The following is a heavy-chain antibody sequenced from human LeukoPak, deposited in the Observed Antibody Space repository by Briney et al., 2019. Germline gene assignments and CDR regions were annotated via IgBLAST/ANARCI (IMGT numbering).Heavy chain of an antibody. V-gene: IGHV3-7*05. Sequence: GGSLRLSCVASGLTFSNYAMTWVRQAPGKGLEWVGNIKQDGSEKRYADSVGGRFTISRDNAQTSLYLQMNSLRAEDTAVYYCARASDPWLQLTWGQGTLVTVSS. CDR1: GLTFSNYA. CDR3: ARASDPWLQLT. J-gene: IGHJ5*02. CDR2: IKQDGSEK. D-gene: IGHD5-24*01.